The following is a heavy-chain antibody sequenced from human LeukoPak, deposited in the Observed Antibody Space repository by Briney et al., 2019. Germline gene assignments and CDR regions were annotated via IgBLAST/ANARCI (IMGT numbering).Heavy chain of an antibody. Sequence: PGGSLRLSCAVSGFTFSDYYMSWIRQAPGKGLEWVSYIGSSSSYTKYADSVKGRFTISRDNAKNSLNLQMNSLRAEDTAVYYCARVHRPNCGGDCLPGDWGQGTLVTVSS. V-gene: IGHV3-11*05. J-gene: IGHJ4*02. CDR3: ARVHRPNCGGDCLPGD. CDR2: IGSSSSYT. CDR1: GFTFSDYY. D-gene: IGHD2-21*02.